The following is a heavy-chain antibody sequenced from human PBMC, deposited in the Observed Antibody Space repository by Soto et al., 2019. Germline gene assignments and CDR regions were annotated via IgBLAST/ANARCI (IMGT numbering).Heavy chain of an antibody. CDR1: GFSFTTFE. J-gene: IGHJ4*02. CDR3: TKNDDHGPD. Sequence: PGGSLILSCAASGFSFTTFEMNWVRQAPGKGLEWLSYISGGGGTTYYADSVKGRFTISRDNTKNSLFLQMSSLKTEDTAVYYCTKNDDHGPDWGQGTLVTVSS. V-gene: IGHV3-48*03. D-gene: IGHD1-1*01. CDR2: ISGGGGTT.